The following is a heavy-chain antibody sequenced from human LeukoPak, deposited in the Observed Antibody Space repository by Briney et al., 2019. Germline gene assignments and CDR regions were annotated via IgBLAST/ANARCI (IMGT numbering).Heavy chain of an antibody. V-gene: IGHV3-30*18. CDR3: AKARIAVGYFDY. CDR2: ISCDGSNK. Sequence: GGSLRLSCAASGFTFSSYGMHWVRQAPGKGLEWVAVISCDGSNKYYADSVKGRFTISRDNSKNTLYLQMNSLRAEDTAVYYCAKARIAVGYFDYWGQGTLVTVSS. J-gene: IGHJ4*02. D-gene: IGHD6-19*01. CDR1: GFTFSSYG.